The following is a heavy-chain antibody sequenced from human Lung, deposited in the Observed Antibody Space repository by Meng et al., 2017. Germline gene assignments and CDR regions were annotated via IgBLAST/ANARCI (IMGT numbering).Heavy chain of an antibody. CDR3: ARFDISSSGRGDY. V-gene: IGHV4-4*02. J-gene: IGHJ4*02. D-gene: IGHD1-26*01. CDR1: GGSLTRSTW. CDR2: IFHSGST. Sequence: QVQAQDAGPGLVKPSGPLSLTCAVSGGSLTRSTWWSWVRQTPGKGLEWFGEIFHSGSTNYNPPLESRATISVDKSKNQFSLKVHSVTAADTATYYCARFDISSSGRGDYWGQGILVTVSS.